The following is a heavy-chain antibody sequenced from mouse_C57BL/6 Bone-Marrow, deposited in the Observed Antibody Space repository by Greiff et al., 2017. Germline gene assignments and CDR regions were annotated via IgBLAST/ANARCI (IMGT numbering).Heavy chain of an antibody. CDR3: ARKVYYSNYGFAY. CDR2: IYPGSGNT. J-gene: IGHJ3*01. CDR1: GYSFTSYY. V-gene: IGHV1-66*01. Sequence: VKLVESGPELVKPGASVKISCKASGYSFTSYYIHWVKQRPGQGLEWIGWIYPGSGNTKYNEKFKGKATLTADTSSSTAYMQLSSLTSEDSAVYYCARKVYYSNYGFAYWGQGTLVTVSA. D-gene: IGHD2-5*01.